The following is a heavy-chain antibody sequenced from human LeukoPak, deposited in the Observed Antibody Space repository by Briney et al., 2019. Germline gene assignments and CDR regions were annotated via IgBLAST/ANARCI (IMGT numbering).Heavy chain of an antibody. CDR2: IYYSGST. V-gene: IGHV4-39*01. CDR1: GGSISSSSYY. D-gene: IGHD6-19*01. Sequence: SETLSLTCTVSGGSISSSSYYWGWIRQPPGKGLEWIRSIYYSGSTYYNPSLKSRVTISVDTSKNQFSLKLTSVTVADTAVYNCARGAAVAGGWYFDHWGRGTLVTVSS. J-gene: IGHJ2*01. CDR3: ARGAAVAGGWYFDH.